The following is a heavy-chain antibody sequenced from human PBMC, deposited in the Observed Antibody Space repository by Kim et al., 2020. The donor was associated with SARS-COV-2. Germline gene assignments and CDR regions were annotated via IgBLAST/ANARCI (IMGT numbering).Heavy chain of an antibody. J-gene: IGHJ3*02. V-gene: IGHV4-34*01. CDR1: GGSFSGYY. CDR3: ARRQGFGESSYDAFDI. D-gene: IGHD3-10*01. Sequence: SETLSLTCAVYGGSFSGYYWSWIRQPPGKGLEWIGEINNSGSTNYNPSLKSRVTISVDTSKNQFSRKLSSVTAADTAVYYCARRQGFGESSYDAFDIWGQGTMGTLSS. CDR2: INNSGST.